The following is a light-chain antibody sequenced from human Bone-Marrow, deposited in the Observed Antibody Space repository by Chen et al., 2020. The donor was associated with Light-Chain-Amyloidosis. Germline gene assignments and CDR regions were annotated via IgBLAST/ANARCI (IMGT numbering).Light chain of an antibody. CDR2: KDS. Sequence: SYELTQPPSVSVSPGQTARITCSGDALPKQYAYWYQQKPGQAPVLVIYKDSERPSGIPERFSGSSSGTTVTLTISGVQTEDEADYYCQSADSSDLGVFGGGIKLTVL. CDR3: QSADSSDLGV. J-gene: IGLJ3*02. CDR1: ALPKQY. V-gene: IGLV3-25*03.